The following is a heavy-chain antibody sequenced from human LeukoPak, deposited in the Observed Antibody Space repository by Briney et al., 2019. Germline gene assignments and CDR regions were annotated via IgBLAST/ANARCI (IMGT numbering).Heavy chain of an antibody. CDR1: GYTFTSYY. J-gene: IGHJ6*03. Sequence: ASVKVSCKASGYTFTSYYMHWVRQAPGQGLEWMGIINPSGGSTSYAQKFQGRVTMTRDMSTSTVYMELSSLRSEDTAVYYCARDHANCCGGSCRTYYYYYYMDVWGKGTTVSVSS. CDR3: ARDHANCCGGSCRTYYYYYYMDV. CDR2: INPSGGST. V-gene: IGHV1-46*01. D-gene: IGHD2-15*01.